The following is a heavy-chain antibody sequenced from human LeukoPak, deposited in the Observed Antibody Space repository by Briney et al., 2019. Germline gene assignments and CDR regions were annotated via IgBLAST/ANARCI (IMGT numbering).Heavy chain of an antibody. CDR3: ARVRAGMVRGVITLPAY. D-gene: IGHD3-10*01. Sequence: ASVKVSCKASGGTFSSYAISWVRQAPGQGLEWMGWINPNSGDANYAQKFQGRVTMTRDTSISTAYMELSRLRSDDTAVYYCARVRAGMVRGVITLPAYWGQGTLVTVSS. CDR1: GGTFSSYA. V-gene: IGHV1-2*02. CDR2: INPNSGDA. J-gene: IGHJ4*02.